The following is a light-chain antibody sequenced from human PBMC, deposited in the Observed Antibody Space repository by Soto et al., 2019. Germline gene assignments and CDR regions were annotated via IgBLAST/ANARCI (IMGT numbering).Light chain of an antibody. CDR1: QSISSW. Sequence: DIQMTQSPSTLSASVGDRVTITCRASQSISSWLAWYQQKPGKAPKLLIYKASSLESGVPSRFSGIGSGTEFNLTISSLQPDDFATYYCQQYNSYQGTFGQGTKVEIK. J-gene: IGKJ1*01. CDR3: QQYNSYQGT. CDR2: KAS. V-gene: IGKV1-5*03.